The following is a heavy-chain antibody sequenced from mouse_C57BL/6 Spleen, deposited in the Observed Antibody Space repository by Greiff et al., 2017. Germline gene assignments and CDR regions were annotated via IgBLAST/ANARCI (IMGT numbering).Heavy chain of an antibody. Sequence: VQLQQSGAELVKPGASVKISCKASGYAFSSYWMNWVKQRPGKGLEWIGQIYPGDGDTNYNGKFKGKATLTADKSSSTAYMQLSSLTSEDSAVYFCARGYYDYDGNYFDYWGQGTTLTVSS. D-gene: IGHD2-4*01. CDR2: IYPGDGDT. CDR1: GYAFSSYW. V-gene: IGHV1-80*01. J-gene: IGHJ2*01. CDR3: ARGYYDYDGNYFDY.